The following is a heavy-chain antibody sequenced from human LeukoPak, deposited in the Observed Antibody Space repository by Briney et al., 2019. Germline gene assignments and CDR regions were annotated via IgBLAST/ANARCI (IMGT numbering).Heavy chain of an antibody. CDR1: GGSISSGSYY. Sequence: PSETLSLTCTVSGGSISSGSYYWSWIRQPAGKGLEWIGRIYTSGSTNYNPSLKSRVTISVDTSKNQFSLKLSSVTAADTAVYYCARGRDYDFWSTRPPTELYVYWGQGTLVTVSS. J-gene: IGHJ4*02. V-gene: IGHV4-61*02. D-gene: IGHD3-3*01. CDR3: ARGRDYDFWSTRPPTELYVY. CDR2: IYTSGST.